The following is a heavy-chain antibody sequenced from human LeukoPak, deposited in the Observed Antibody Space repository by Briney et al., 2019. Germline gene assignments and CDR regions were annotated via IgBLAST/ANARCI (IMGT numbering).Heavy chain of an antibody. D-gene: IGHD2-8*01. V-gene: IGHV3-23*01. CDR2: ISGSGGST. Sequence: GSLRLSCAASGFTFSSYAMNWVRQAPGKGLEWVSAISGSGGSTYYADSVKGRFTISRDNSKNTLYLQMNSLRAEDTAVYYCAKVRELYCTDGVCYDFDYWGQGTLVTVSS. J-gene: IGHJ4*02. CDR1: GFTFSSYA. CDR3: AKVRELYCTDGVCYDFDY.